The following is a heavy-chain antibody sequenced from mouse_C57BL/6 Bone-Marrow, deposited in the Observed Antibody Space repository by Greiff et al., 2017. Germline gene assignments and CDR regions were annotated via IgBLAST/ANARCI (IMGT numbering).Heavy chain of an antibody. CDR1: GYAFTNYL. V-gene: IGHV1-54*01. CDR2: INPGSGGT. Sequence: QVQLQQPGAELVRPGTSVKVSCKASGYAFTNYLIEWVKQRPGQGLEWIGVINPGSGGTNYNEKFKGKATLTAAKSSSTAYMQLSSLTSEDSAVYCCAWAMDYWGQGTSVTVSS. CDR3: AWAMDY. J-gene: IGHJ4*01.